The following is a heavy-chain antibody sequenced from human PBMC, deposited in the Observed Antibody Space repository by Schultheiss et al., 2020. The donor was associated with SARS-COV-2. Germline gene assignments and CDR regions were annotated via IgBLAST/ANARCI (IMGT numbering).Heavy chain of an antibody. CDR1: GFTFSNYA. J-gene: IGHJ4*02. CDR2: ISFDGSNK. V-gene: IGHV3-30*18. CDR3: AKDRGRAAAD. Sequence: GGSLRLSCAASGFTFSNYAMSWVRQAPGKGLEWVAVISFDGSNKYYADSVKGRFTISRDNSKNTLYLQMNSLRAEDTAVYYCAKDRGRAAADWGQGTLVTVSS. D-gene: IGHD6-13*01.